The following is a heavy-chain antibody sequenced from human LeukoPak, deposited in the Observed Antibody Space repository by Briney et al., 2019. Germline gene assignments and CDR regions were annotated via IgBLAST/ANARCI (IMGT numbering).Heavy chain of an antibody. CDR3: ARGGYYGDYFDY. CDR2: TYYRSKWFN. D-gene: IGHD4-17*01. Sequence: SQTLSLTCAISGDSASSSSAAWNWIRQSPSRGLEWLGRTYYRSKWFNDYAVSVKSRIIINPDTSKNQFSLQLNSVTPEDTAVYYCARGGYYGDYFDYWGQGTLVTVSS. CDR1: GDSASSSSAA. V-gene: IGHV6-1*01. J-gene: IGHJ4*02.